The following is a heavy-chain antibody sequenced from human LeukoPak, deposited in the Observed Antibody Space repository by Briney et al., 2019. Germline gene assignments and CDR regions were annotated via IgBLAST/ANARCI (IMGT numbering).Heavy chain of an antibody. CDR3: ARGLRFLEWFYGMDV. D-gene: IGHD3-3*01. J-gene: IGHJ6*02. CDR1: GYTFTGYY. V-gene: IGHV1-2*02. CDR2: INPNSGGT. Sequence: ASVKVSCKASGYTFTGYYMHWVRQAPGQGLEWMGWINPNSGGTNYAQKFQGRVTMTRDTSISTAYMELSRLRSDDTAVDYCARGLRFLEWFYGMDVWGQGTTVTVSS.